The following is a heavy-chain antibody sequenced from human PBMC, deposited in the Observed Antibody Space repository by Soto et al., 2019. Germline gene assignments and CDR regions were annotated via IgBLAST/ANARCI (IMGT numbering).Heavy chain of an antibody. CDR1: GFTFSSQK. J-gene: IGHJ4*02. V-gene: IGHV3-21*01. CDR2: ITNSGSYV. Sequence: EVHLVESGGGLVKPGGSLRLTCAASGFTFSSQKMSWVRQAPAKGLEWVSSITNSGSYVYYADSMKCRFTISRDNAKNSLYLQMNSLRAEDTAVYYCATYYDTGLVYWGQGTLVTVSS. D-gene: IGHD3-22*01. CDR3: ATYYDTGLVY.